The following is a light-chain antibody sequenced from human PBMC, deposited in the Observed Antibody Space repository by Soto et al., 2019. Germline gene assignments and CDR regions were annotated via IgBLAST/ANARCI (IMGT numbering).Light chain of an antibody. CDR1: QSIRTY. Sequence: DIQLTQSPPSLSASVGDRVTITCRASQSIRTYLNWDQQKPGKAPQLLIYGASSLQRGVPSRFSGGGSGTDFTLTISSLQPEDFATYDGQQNYNGVTYGHGTKVKIK. CDR3: QQNYNGVT. CDR2: GAS. V-gene: IGKV1-39*01. J-gene: IGKJ1*01.